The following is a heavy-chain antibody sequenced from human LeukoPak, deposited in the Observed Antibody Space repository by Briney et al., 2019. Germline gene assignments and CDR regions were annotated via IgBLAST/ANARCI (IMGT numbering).Heavy chain of an antibody. V-gene: IGHV4-61*02. CDR3: ARDIRDGFYRP. D-gene: IGHD5-24*01. CDR2: IHTSGST. CDR1: GGSISSGSYY. Sequence: SETLSLTCTVSGGSISSGSYYWSWIRQPAGKGLEWIGRIHTSGSTNYNPSLKSRVTISVDTSKNQFSLKLSSVTAADTAVYYCARDIRDGFYRPWGQGTLVTVSS. J-gene: IGHJ5*02.